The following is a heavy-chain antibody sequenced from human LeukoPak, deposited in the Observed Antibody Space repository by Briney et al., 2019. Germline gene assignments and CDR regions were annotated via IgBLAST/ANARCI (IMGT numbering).Heavy chain of an antibody. CDR1: GFTFSSYG. Sequence: GGSLRLSCAASGFTFSSYGMHWVRQAPGKGLEWVAVIWYDGSNKYYADSVKGRFTISRDNAKNTLYLQVNSLRAEDTALYYCARTRGYSYGDGFDIWGQGTMVTVSS. J-gene: IGHJ3*02. D-gene: IGHD5-18*01. CDR2: IWYDGSNK. V-gene: IGHV3-33*03. CDR3: ARTRGYSYGDGFDI.